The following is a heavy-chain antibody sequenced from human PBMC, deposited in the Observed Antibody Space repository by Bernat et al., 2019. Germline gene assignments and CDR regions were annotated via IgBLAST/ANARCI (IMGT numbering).Heavy chain of an antibody. Sequence: QVQLVESGGGVVQPGRSLRLSCAASGFTFSSYGMHWVRQAPGKGLEWVAVISYDGSNKYYADSVKGRFTISRDNSKNTLYLQMNSLRAEDTAVYYCVRGPVDTAMVTIFNFDYWGQGTLVTVSS. V-gene: IGHV3-30*03. CDR1: GFTFSSYG. D-gene: IGHD5-18*01. J-gene: IGHJ4*02. CDR2: ISYDGSNK. CDR3: VRGPVDTAMVTIFNFDY.